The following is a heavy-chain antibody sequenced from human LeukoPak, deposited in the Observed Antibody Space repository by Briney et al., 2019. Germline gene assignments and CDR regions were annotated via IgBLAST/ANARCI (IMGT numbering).Heavy chain of an antibody. Sequence: GGSLRLSCAASGFTFSTYGMHWVRQAPGKGLEWVAVISYDGSNKYYADSVKGRFTISRDNSKNTLYLQMNSLRAEDTAVYYCARTTVTAPFDYWGQGTLVTVSS. CDR1: GFTFSTYG. CDR2: ISYDGSNK. D-gene: IGHD4-17*01. J-gene: IGHJ4*02. V-gene: IGHV3-30*03. CDR3: ARTTVTAPFDY.